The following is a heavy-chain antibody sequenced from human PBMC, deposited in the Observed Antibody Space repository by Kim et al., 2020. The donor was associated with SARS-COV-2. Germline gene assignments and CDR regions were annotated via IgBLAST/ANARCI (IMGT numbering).Heavy chain of an antibody. CDR3: VKAPTGIRFHFDS. CDR1: GFSFSAYA. Sequence: GGSLRLSCAASGFSFSAYAMTWVRQAPARGLEWVATITDNGGNTYYADSVRSRFTISRDNPQNTLYLQMNNLGAHDTAIYYCVKAPTGIRFHFDSWGQGT. CDR2: ITDNGGNT. V-gene: IGHV3-23*01. D-gene: IGHD1-1*01. J-gene: IGHJ4*02.